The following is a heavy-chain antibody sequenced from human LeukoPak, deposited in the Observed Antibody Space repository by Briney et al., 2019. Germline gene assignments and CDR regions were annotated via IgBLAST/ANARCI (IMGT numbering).Heavy chain of an antibody. D-gene: IGHD2-8*02. CDR3: ARDTEADGGVNWFDP. Sequence: SETLSLTYTVSGGSISSYYWSWIRQPPGKGLEWIGYIYYSGSTNYNPSLKSRVTISVDTSKNQFSLKLSSVTAADTAVYYCARDTEADGGVNWFDPWGQGTLVTVSS. J-gene: IGHJ5*02. CDR1: GGSISSYY. V-gene: IGHV4-59*01. CDR2: IYYSGST.